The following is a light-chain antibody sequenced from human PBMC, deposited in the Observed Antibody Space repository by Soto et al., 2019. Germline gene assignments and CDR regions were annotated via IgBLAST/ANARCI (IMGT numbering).Light chain of an antibody. V-gene: IGKV3-15*01. Sequence: EIVMTQSPATLSVSPGERATLSCRASQSVSSNLAWYQQKPGQAPRLLIYGASTMSTGIPARFSGSGSGTESTLTISSLKSEDFAFYYCQQYNNWPSTFGQGTQLEIK. CDR1: QSVSSN. CDR2: GAS. J-gene: IGKJ5*01. CDR3: QQYNNWPST.